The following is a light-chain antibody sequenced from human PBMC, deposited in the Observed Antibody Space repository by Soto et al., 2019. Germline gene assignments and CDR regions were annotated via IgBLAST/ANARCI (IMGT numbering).Light chain of an antibody. J-gene: IGLJ1*01. CDR3: SSYTSISTLYV. V-gene: IGLV2-14*01. CDR2: DVS. Sequence: QSALTQPASVSGSPGQSITISCTGTSSDVGGYNYVSWYQQHPGKAPKRMIYDVSHRTSGVSNRFSGSKSGNTASLTSSGRQAEDEADYYCSSYTSISTLYVFGTATKLTVL. CDR1: SSDVGGYNY.